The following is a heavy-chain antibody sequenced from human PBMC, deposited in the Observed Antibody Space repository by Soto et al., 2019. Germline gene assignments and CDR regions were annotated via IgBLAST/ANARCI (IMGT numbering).Heavy chain of an antibody. CDR3: ARVCIRSSDAFDI. J-gene: IGHJ3*02. CDR1: GGSISSGGYY. Sequence: SETLSLTCTVSGGSISSGGYYWSWIRQQPEKGLEWIGYIYYTGNTYYNASLKSRVTRSVDTSNNQFALKLSSVTAADTAVYYCARVCIRSSDAFDIWGQGTTVTVSS. D-gene: IGHD6-6*01. CDR2: IYYTGNT. V-gene: IGHV4-31*03.